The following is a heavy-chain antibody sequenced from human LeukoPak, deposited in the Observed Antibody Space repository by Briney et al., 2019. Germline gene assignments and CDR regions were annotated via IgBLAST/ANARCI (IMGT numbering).Heavy chain of an antibody. V-gene: IGHV3-23*01. CDR1: GFTFSSYG. D-gene: IGHD2-2*01. Sequence: GGTLRLSCAASGFTFSSYGMSWVRQAPGKGLEWVSGISDSGGSTYYADSVKGWFTISRDNSKNTLYLQMNSLRAEDTAVYYCAKDSSNPRYFDYWGQGTLVTVSS. CDR3: AKDSSNPRYFDY. J-gene: IGHJ4*02. CDR2: ISDSGGST.